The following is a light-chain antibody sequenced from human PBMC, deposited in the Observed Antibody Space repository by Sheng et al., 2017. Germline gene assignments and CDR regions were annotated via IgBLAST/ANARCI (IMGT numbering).Light chain of an antibody. CDR2: AAS. Sequence: DIQMTQSPSSLSALVGDRVTITCRASQGISHYLAWYQQKPGKVPKLLIYAASALQPGVPSRFSGSGSGTDFTLTISGLQPEDVATYYCQKYNSAPLTFGPGTKVDIK. CDR3: QKYNSAPLT. V-gene: IGKV1-27*01. CDR1: QGISHY. J-gene: IGKJ3*01.